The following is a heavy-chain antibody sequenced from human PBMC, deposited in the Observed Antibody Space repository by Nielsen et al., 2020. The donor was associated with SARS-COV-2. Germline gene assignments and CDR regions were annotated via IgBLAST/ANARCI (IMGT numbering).Heavy chain of an antibody. V-gene: IGHV3-33*01. CDR3: ARDPYFWSGYPNRYMDV. D-gene: IGHD3-3*01. J-gene: IGHJ6*03. CDR2: IWYDGSNK. CDR1: GFTFSSYG. Sequence: GESLKISCAASGFTFSSYGMHWVRQAPGKGLEWVAVIWYDGSNKYYADSVKGRFTISRDNPKNTLYLQMNSLRAEDTAVYYCARDPYFWSGYPNRYMDVWGKGTTVTVSS.